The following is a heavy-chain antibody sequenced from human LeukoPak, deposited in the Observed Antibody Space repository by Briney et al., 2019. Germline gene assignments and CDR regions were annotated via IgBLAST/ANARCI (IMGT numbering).Heavy chain of an antibody. CDR2: INPNSGGT. V-gene: IGHV1-2*02. Sequence: ASVKVSCKASGYTFTSYGISWVRQAPGQGLEWMGWINPNSGGTNYAQKFQGRVTMTRDTSISTAYMELSRLRSDDTAVYYCARDLTIAARPGPGYWGQGTLVTVSS. CDR1: GYTFTSYG. J-gene: IGHJ4*02. CDR3: ARDLTIAARPGPGY. D-gene: IGHD6-6*01.